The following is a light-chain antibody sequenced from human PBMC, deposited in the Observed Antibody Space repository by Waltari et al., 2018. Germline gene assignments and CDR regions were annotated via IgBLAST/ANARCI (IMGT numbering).Light chain of an antibody. J-gene: IGLJ1*01. CDR3: CSYAGSGTYV. Sequence: QSALTQPASVSGTPGQSITISCTRTNSDVGTYNLVSLYPHHPGEAPKLMICEVIKRPSGVSNRFSGSKSGNTASLTISGLQAEDEADYYCCSYAGSGTYVFGTGTKVTVL. CDR1: NSDVGTYNL. V-gene: IGLV2-23*02. CDR2: EVI.